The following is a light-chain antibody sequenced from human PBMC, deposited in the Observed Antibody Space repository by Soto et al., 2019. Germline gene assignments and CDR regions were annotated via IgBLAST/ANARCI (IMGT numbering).Light chain of an antibody. CDR2: GAS. CDR3: HQRQYWPPIT. J-gene: IGKJ5*01. CDR1: LSVSVY. Sequence: ILLTQSPVALSLSPGERATLSCRTSLSVSVYLDWYQQKPGQAPRLLISGASNRATGIPARFSGSGSGTDFTLTISSLEPEDFAVYYCHQRQYWPPITFGQGTRLEIK. V-gene: IGKV3-11*01.